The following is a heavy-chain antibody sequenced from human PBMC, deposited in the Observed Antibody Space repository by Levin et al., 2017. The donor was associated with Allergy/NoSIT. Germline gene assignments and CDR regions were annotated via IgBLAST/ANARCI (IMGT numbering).Heavy chain of an antibody. CDR3: ARQSVLGGVLDV. V-gene: IGHV3-11*01. Sequence: GGSLRLSCAASGFTFSNHYMSWVRQAPGKGPQWIAYISRDGSNIHYGGSLKGRFTISRDNAKNSLYLLMSGLTVEDTAEHYCARQSVLGGVLDVWGQGTTVIVSS. J-gene: IGHJ6*02. CDR2: ISRDGSNI. D-gene: IGHD1-26*01. CDR1: GFTFSNHY.